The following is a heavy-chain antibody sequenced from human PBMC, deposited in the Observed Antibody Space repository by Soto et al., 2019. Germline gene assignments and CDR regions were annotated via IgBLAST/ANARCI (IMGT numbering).Heavy chain of an antibody. J-gene: IGHJ4*02. CDR3: ARDRRFLEWLLSAHFDY. CDR2: ISSSSSYI. CDR1: GFTFSSYS. D-gene: IGHD3-3*01. Sequence: VQLVESGGGLVKPGGSLRLSCAASGFTFSSYSMNWVRQAPGKGLEWVSSISSSSSYIYYADSVKGRFTISRDNAKNSLYLQMNSLRAEDTAVYYCARDRRFLEWLLSAHFDYWGQGTLVTVSS. V-gene: IGHV3-21*01.